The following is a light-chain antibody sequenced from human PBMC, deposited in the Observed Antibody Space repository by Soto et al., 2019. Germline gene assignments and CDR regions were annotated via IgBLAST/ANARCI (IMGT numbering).Light chain of an antibody. CDR2: DAI. CDR1: QNIHNH. Sequence: DKLMSQSPATLSVSPGERVTLSCRASQNIHNHMSWFLQKPGQTPRLLIYDAIIRAPDVPARFSGSWSGTDFTLTISSLQPEDFATYYCQQSFSKFLYTFGQGTKLEIK. V-gene: IGKV3-15*01. CDR3: QQSFSKFLYT. J-gene: IGKJ2*01.